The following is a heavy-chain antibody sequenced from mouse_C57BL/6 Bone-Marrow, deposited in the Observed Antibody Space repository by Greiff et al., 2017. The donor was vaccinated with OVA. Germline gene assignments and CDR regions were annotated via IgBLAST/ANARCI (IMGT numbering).Heavy chain of an antibody. D-gene: IGHD2-1*01. J-gene: IGHJ3*01. V-gene: IGHV1-81*01. Sequence: QVHVQQSGAELVRPGASVKLSCKASGYTFTSYGISWVKQSTGQGLEWIGEIYPSSGNTYYNETFKGKATLTADKSSSTAYMESRSLTSEDSAVYFWTRAGLLWFAYWGQGTLVTVSA. CDR3: TRAGLLWFAY. CDR2: IYPSSGNT. CDR1: GYTFTSYG.